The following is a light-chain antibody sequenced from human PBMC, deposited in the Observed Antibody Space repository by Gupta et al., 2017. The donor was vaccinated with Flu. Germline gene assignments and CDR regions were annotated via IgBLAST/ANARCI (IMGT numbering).Light chain of an antibody. J-gene: IGKJ2*01. V-gene: IGKV1-5*03. Sequence: PSTLSASVGDRVTITCRASQSISSWLAWYQQKPGKAPKLLIYKASSLESGVPSRFSGSGSGTEFTLTISSLQPDDFATYYCLRDNSYSGTFGQGTRLEIK. CDR2: KAS. CDR1: QSISSW. CDR3: LRDNSYSGT.